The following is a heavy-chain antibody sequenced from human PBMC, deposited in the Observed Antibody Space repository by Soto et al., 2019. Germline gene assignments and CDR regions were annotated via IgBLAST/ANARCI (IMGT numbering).Heavy chain of an antibody. Sequence: QVQLVQSGAEVKKPGASVKVSCKASGYTFTSYAMHWVRQAPGQRLEWMGWINAGNGNTKYSQKFQGRVTITRDTSASTAYMERSSLRSEDTAVYYCARDLKQQLACGYWGQGTLVTVSS. CDR3: ARDLKQQLACGY. CDR1: GYTFTSYA. V-gene: IGHV1-3*01. D-gene: IGHD6-13*01. CDR2: INAGNGNT. J-gene: IGHJ4*02.